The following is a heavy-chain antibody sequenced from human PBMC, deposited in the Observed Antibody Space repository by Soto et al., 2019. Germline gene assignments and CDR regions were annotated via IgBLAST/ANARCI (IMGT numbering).Heavy chain of an antibody. D-gene: IGHD3-10*01. Sequence: PDTLSLTCTVSGVSISSYYWSWILQPPGKGLEWIGYIYYSGSTNYNPSLKSRVTISVDTSKNQFSLKLSSVTAADTAVYYCARRGPYGSGSYCFWFDPWGQGTLVSVSS. V-gene: IGHV4-59*01. CDR1: GVSISSYY. J-gene: IGHJ5*02. CDR2: IYYSGST. CDR3: ARRGPYGSGSYCFWFDP.